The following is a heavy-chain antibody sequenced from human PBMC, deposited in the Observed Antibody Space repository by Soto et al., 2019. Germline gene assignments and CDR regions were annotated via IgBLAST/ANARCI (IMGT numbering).Heavy chain of an antibody. V-gene: IGHV4-59*08. D-gene: IGHD1-26*01. CDR3: ARLSGINAVPHFDY. Sequence: WTWLRQPPGTGLEWMGYIYYSGTTTNYNPSLKRRVTLSVDTSKNPFSLKLSSVAAADTSVYYCARLSGINAVPHFDYWGQGTLVSLST. J-gene: IGHJ4*02. CDR2: IYYSGTT.